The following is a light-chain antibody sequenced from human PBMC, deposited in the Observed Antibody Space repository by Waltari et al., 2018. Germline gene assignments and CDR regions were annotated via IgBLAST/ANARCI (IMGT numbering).Light chain of an antibody. V-gene: IGLV2-14*01. J-gene: IGLJ1*01. CDR3: SSYSSISFLV. CDR1: SSDVGNYNY. CDR2: EVN. Sequence: SALTQPASVSGSPGQSITISCTGTSSDVGNYNYVSWYQQHPGKAPKLMIHEVNNRPSGVSNRFSGSKSGDTASLTISGLQGEDEADYYCSSYSSISFLVFGSGTTVTVL.